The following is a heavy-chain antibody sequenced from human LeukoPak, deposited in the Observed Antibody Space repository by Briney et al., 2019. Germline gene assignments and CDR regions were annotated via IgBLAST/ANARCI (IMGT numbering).Heavy chain of an antibody. J-gene: IGHJ4*02. CDR3: ARDYEQWRYFDN. V-gene: IGHV3-74*01. D-gene: IGHD6-19*01. CDR1: GFTFSSYW. Sequence: GGSLRLSCAASGFTFSSYWMHWVRQAPGKGLMWVSRINSVGTSTTYADSVKGRFTISRDNAKNTLYLQMNSLRAEDTAVYYCARDYEQWRYFDNWGQGTLVTVSS. CDR2: INSVGTST.